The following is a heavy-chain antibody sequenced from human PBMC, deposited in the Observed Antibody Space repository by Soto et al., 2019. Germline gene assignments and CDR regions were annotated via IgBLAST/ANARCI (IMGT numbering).Heavy chain of an antibody. CDR3: GKDKGWSVGTRAMTGIDS. CDR2: ISYDGSKK. V-gene: IGHV3-30*18. Sequence: QVQLVESGGGVVQPGRSLRLSCGASGFTFSAYGMHWVRQAPGKGLEWVAFISYDGSKKYYPDSVKGRFTISRDNSKNTLYLQMNSLRPEDTAVYYCGKDKGWSVGTRAMTGIDSWGQGSLVTVSS. D-gene: IGHD1-26*01. J-gene: IGHJ4*02. CDR1: GFTFSAYG.